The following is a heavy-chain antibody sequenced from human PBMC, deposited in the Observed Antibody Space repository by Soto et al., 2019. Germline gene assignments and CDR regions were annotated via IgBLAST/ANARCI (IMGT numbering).Heavy chain of an antibody. CDR1: GCTFSSYT. CDR3: AKGHLTVVTPYYFDY. V-gene: IGHV1-69*02. D-gene: IGHD2-15*01. Sequence: GASVKVSCKASGCTFSSYTISWVRQAPGQGLEWMGRIIPILGIANYAQKFQGRVTITADKSTSTAYMELSSLRAEDTAVYYCAKGHLTVVTPYYFDYWGQGTLVTVSS. J-gene: IGHJ4*02. CDR2: IIPILGIA.